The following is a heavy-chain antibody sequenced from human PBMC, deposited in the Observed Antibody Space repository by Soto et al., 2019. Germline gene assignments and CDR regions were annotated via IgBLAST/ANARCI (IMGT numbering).Heavy chain of an antibody. V-gene: IGHV3-30*18. CDR1: GFTFSSYG. CDR2: ISYDGSNK. Sequence: GGSLRLSCAASGFTFSSYGMHWVRQAPGKGLEWVAVISYDGSNKYYADSVKGRFTISRDNSKNTLYLQMNSLRAGDTAVYYCAKDHYGSGSYYSSYFDYWGQGTLVTVSS. CDR3: AKDHYGSGSYYSSYFDY. J-gene: IGHJ4*02. D-gene: IGHD3-10*01.